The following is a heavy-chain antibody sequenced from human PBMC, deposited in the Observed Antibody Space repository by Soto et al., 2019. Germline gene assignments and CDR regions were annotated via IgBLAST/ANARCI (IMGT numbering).Heavy chain of an antibody. Sequence: QVQLVQSGAEVKKPGASVKVSCKASGYTFTSYAMHWVRQAPGQRLEWMGWINAGNGNTKYSQKFQGRVTITRDTSASTAYMELSSLRSEDTAVYYCARHKSITMVRGVVLGFDPWGQGTLVTVSS. CDR2: INAGNGNT. D-gene: IGHD3-10*01. V-gene: IGHV1-3*01. CDR3: ARHKSITMVRGVVLGFDP. CDR1: GYTFTSYA. J-gene: IGHJ5*02.